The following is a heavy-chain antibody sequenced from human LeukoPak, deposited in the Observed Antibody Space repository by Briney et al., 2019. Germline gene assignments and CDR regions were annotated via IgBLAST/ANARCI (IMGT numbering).Heavy chain of an antibody. CDR1: GYTFTGYY. CDR2: INPNSGGT. Sequence: PGASVKVSCKASGYTFTGYYMHWVRQAPGQGLEWMGWINPNSGGTNYVQNLQGRVTMTRDTSISTAYMELSSLRSDDTAVYYCARGSHDDSSGYFSPTNFDYWGQGTLVTVSS. D-gene: IGHD3-22*01. J-gene: IGHJ4*02. V-gene: IGHV1-2*02. CDR3: ARGSHDDSSGYFSPTNFDY.